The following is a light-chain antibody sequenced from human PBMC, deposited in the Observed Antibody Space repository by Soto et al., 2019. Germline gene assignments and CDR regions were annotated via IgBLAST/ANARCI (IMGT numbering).Light chain of an antibody. CDR1: QSVLYSSNNKNY. CDR2: WAS. Sequence: DIVMTQSPDSLAVSLGERATINCKSSQSVLYSSNNKNYLAWYQQKPGQPPKLLIYWASTRESGVPDRFSGSGSGTDFTLTISSLQAEDVAVYYCQQYYSTRLWTFGQGTKVDIK. J-gene: IGKJ1*01. V-gene: IGKV4-1*01. CDR3: QQYYSTRLWT.